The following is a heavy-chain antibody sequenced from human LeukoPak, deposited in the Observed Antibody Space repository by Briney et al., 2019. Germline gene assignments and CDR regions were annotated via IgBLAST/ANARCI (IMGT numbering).Heavy chain of an antibody. D-gene: IGHD2-15*01. CDR2: IRYDGSHQ. CDR3: AKDSVGGQNWFDP. J-gene: IGHJ5*02. CDR1: GFTFSSFA. V-gene: IGHV3-30*02. Sequence: GGSLRLSCAASGFTFSSFAMHWVRQPSGKGLEWVAFIRYDGSHQYYADPVKGRVTISRDNSKNTLYLQMNSLRPEDTAVYYCAKDSVGGQNWFDPWGQGTLVTVSS.